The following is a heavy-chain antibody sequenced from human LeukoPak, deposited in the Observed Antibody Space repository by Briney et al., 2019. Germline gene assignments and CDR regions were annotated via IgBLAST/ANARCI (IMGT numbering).Heavy chain of an antibody. CDR3: ARTLELGNWFDP. CDR2: IYPGVSDT. J-gene: IGHJ5*02. Sequence: GESLKISCKGSGYSFNSYWIGWVRQMPGKGLECMGIIYPGVSDTRYSPSFQGQVTISVDKSISTAYLQWRSLKASDTAMYYCARTLELGNWFDPWGQGTLVTVSS. D-gene: IGHD1-1*01. CDR1: GYSFNSYW. V-gene: IGHV5-51*01.